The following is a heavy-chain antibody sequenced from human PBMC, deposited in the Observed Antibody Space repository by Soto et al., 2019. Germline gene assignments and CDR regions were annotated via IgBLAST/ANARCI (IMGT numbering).Heavy chain of an antibody. CDR2: IYYSGTT. Sequence: SETLSLICTVSAGSISSTSYYWGWIHQPPGKGLQRIGSIYYSGTTYYNPSLKSRVTISVDTSKNQFSLKLSSVTAADTAVYYCARLGKMATIYSYYCGMDVWGQGSTVTVSS. J-gene: IGHJ6*02. CDR1: AGSISSTSYY. D-gene: IGHD5-12*01. CDR3: ARLGKMATIYSYYCGMDV. V-gene: IGHV4-39*01.